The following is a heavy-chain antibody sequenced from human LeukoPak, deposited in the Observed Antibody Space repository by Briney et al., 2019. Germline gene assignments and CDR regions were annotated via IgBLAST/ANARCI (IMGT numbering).Heavy chain of an antibody. V-gene: IGHV4-34*01. CDR2: INHSGST. D-gene: IGHD3-22*01. J-gene: IGHJ4*02. CDR3: ARDYYDSSGYYWGYFDY. CDR1: GGSFSGYH. Sequence: PSETLSLTCAVYGGSFSGYHWSWIRQPPGKGVEWIGEINHSGSTNYNPSLKSRVTISVDTSKNQFSLKLSSVTAADTAVYYCARDYYDSSGYYWGYFDYWGQGTLVTVSS.